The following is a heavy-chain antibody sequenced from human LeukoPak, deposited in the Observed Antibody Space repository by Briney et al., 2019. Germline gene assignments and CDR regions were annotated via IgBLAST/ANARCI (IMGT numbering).Heavy chain of an antibody. CDR3: ARDSDDSSGYASWFDP. D-gene: IGHD3-22*01. CDR1: GGSISSSNW. Sequence: SETLSLTCAVSGGSISSSNWWSWVRQPPGKGLEWIGEIYHSGSTNYNPSLKSRVTISVDKSKNQFSLKLSSVTAADTAVYYCARDSDDSSGYASWFDPWGQGTLVTVSS. CDR2: IYHSGST. J-gene: IGHJ5*02. V-gene: IGHV4-4*02.